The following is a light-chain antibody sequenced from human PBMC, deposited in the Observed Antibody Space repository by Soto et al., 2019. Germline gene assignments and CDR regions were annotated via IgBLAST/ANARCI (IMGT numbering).Light chain of an antibody. V-gene: IGKV3-15*01. CDR1: QSVSSN. Sequence: EIVMTQSPATLSVSPGERATLSCRASQSVSSNLAWYQQKPGQAPRLLIYGAYTRAAGVPARFSGSGSGTEFTLTITSLQSEDIAVYYCQQYNIWPPITFGQGTRVEIK. CDR2: GAY. J-gene: IGKJ5*01. CDR3: QQYNIWPPIT.